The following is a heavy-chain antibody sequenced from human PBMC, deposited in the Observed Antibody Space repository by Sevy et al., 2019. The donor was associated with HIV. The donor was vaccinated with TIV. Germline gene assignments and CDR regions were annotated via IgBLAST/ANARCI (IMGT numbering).Heavy chain of an antibody. V-gene: IGHV1-18*01. CDR2: ISPHNGDT. J-gene: IGHJ4*02. CDR3: ARAYCSGGRCYSLAY. D-gene: IGHD2-15*01. CDR1: GYLFTSYR. Sequence: ASVKVSCKASGYLFTSYRITWVRPAPGKRLELVGWISPHNGDTNYAQRVQDRVTMITDTSTTTAYMELRSLTSDDSAVYYCARAYCSGGRCYSLAYWGQGTLVTVSS.